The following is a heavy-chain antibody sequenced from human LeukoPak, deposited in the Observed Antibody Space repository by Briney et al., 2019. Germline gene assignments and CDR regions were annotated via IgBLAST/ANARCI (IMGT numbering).Heavy chain of an antibody. D-gene: IGHD3-10*01. CDR3: ARGSPYYYGSAIH. J-gene: IGHJ4*02. CDR1: GFTFSDYY. CDR2: ISSSSSYT. Sequence: GGSLRLSCAASGFTFSDYYMSWIRQAPGKGLEWVSYISSSSSYTNYADSVKGRFTISRDNAKNSLYLQMNSLRAEDTAVYYCARGSPYYYGSAIHWGQGTLVTVSS. V-gene: IGHV3-11*06.